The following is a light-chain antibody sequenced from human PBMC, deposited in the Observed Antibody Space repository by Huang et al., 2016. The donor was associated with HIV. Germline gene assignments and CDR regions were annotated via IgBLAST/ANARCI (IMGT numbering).Light chain of an antibody. CDR1: LNITSF. V-gene: IGKV3-11*01. CDR2: DAS. J-gene: IGKJ4*01. CDR3: QQRVQWPRLT. Sequence: EIVLTQSPATLSLSPGERTTLSCRASLNITSFLAWYRQKPGQAPRLLIFDASNRATGTPARFSGSGSGTDFTLTIHSLEPEDFAVYYCQQRVQWPRLTFGGGTRVEMK.